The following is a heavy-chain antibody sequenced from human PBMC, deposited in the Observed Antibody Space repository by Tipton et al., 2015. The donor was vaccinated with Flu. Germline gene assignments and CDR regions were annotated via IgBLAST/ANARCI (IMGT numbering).Heavy chain of an antibody. D-gene: IGHD4-11*01. V-gene: IGHV4-38-2*02. CDR2: IFHSGST. CDR1: GDSIRSSDYY. CDR3: ARRDYSNYVSEPKNWFDP. J-gene: IGHJ5*02. Sequence: TLSLTCTVSGDSIRSSDYYWGWIRQPPGKGLEWIGNIFHSGSTYYSVSLKSRVTISVDTSKNQFSLKLSSVTASDTAVYYCARRDYSNYVSEPKNWFDPWGQGALVTVSS.